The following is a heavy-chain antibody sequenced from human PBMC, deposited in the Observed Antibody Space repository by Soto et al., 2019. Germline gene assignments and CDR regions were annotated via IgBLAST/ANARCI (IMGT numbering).Heavy chain of an antibody. J-gene: IGHJ6*02. CDR2: IIPIFGTA. CDR3: ARAMGLAAAPTPYGMDV. D-gene: IGHD6-13*01. V-gene: IGHV1-69*01. CDR1: GGTFSSYA. Sequence: QVQLVQSGAEVKKPGSSVKVSCKASGGTFSSYAISWVRQAPGQGLEWMGGIIPIFGTANYAQKFQGRVTITADESTSTAYMELSSLRSEDTAVYYCARAMGLAAAPTPYGMDVWGQGTTVTVSS.